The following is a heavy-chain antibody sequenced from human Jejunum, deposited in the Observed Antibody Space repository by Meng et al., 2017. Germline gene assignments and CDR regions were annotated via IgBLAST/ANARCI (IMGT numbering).Heavy chain of an antibody. V-gene: IGHV3-74*01. J-gene: IGHJ4*02. CDR3: ARGAYCSGVSCYSSDN. Sequence: WVSRTKSEEMDTNNADTVRGRFALSRDNAENTLYQQMNSLRAEDTAVYYCARGAYCSGVSCYSSDNWGQGTLVTVSS. CDR2: TKSEEMDT. D-gene: IGHD2-15*01.